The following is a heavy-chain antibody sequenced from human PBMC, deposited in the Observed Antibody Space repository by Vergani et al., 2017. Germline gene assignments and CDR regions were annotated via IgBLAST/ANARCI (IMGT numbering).Heavy chain of an antibody. D-gene: IGHD2-15*01. CDR3: AEGGGGY. CDR1: GFTFSSHA. J-gene: IGHJ4*02. CDR2: ISGSDGST. V-gene: IGHV3-23*01. Sequence: EVQMLESGGDLVQPGGSLRLSCRASGFTFSSHAMSWVRQAPRKGLEWVSAISGSDGSTYYADSVKGRFTISRDNSKNTLYLQMNSLRAEDTAVYYCAEGGGGYWGQGTLVTVSS.